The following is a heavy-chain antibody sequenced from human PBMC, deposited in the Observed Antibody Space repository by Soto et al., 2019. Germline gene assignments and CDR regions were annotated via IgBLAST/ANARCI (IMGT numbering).Heavy chain of an antibody. CDR2: VDHSGDA. CDR1: GGSISSSNYY. D-gene: IGHD1-1*01. Sequence: SETLSLTCIVSGGSISSSNYYCGWIRQSPGKGLACLARVDHSGDAYYNPSLRSRVTVSVDTSKNQFSLEVRFVTAADTAIYYCSRHLVSGPISRGNWFGPWGQVTRVIVSS. V-gene: IGHV4-39*01. J-gene: IGHJ5*02. CDR3: SRHLVSGPISRGNWFGP.